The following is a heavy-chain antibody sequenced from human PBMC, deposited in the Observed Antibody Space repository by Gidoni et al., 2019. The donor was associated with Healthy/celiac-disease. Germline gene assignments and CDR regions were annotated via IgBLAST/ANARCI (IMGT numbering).Heavy chain of an antibody. CDR3: ARATRSGYYDFWSGWTRNDY. Sequence: EVQLVESGGGLVQPGGSLRLSCADSGFTFSSYWMHWVRQAQGKGLVGVSRINSDGSSTSYADSVKGRFTISRDNAKNTLYLQMNSLRAEDTAVYYCARATRSGYYDFWSGWTRNDYWGQGTLVTVSS. J-gene: IGHJ4*02. D-gene: IGHD3-3*01. CDR1: GFTFSSYW. V-gene: IGHV3-74*01. CDR2: INSDGSST.